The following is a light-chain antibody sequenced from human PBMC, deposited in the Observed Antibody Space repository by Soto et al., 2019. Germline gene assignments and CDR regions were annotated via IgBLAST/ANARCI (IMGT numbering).Light chain of an antibody. CDR1: QSVLSSSNNKNY. Sequence: DIVMTQSPDSLAVSLGERATINCKSSQSVLSSSNNKNYLAWYQQKPGQPPKLLIYWASTRESGVPDRFSGSGSGTDFTLTISSMQAEDVAVYYCQQYYSTPWTFGHGTKVEMK. J-gene: IGKJ1*01. CDR2: WAS. CDR3: QQYYSTPWT. V-gene: IGKV4-1*01.